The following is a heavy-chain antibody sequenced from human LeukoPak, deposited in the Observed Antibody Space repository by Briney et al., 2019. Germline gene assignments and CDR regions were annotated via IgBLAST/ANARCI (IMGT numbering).Heavy chain of an antibody. Sequence: SETLSLTCAVSGGSISSGGYSWSWIRQPPGKGLEWIGYIYHSGSTSYNPSLKSRVTISVDRSKNQFSLKLSSVTAADTAVYYCARESYDSSGYPFDYWGQGTLVTVSS. CDR3: ARESYDSSGYPFDY. D-gene: IGHD3-22*01. V-gene: IGHV4-30-2*01. CDR2: IYHSGST. J-gene: IGHJ4*02. CDR1: GGSISSGGYS.